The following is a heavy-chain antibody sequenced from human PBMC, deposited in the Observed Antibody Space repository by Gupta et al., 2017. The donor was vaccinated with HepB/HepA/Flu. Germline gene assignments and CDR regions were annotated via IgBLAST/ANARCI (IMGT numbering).Heavy chain of an antibody. V-gene: IGHV1-2*04. Sequence: QVQLVQSGAEVTTPGASVTVSCKASGYSFTGQHIHWVRQAPGQGLEWMGWINPNSGGTNYAQKFQDWVTMSRDTSISTAYMELRSLKSDDTAIYYCARGGGIALEFDYWGQGTLVTVSS. CDR2: INPNSGGT. J-gene: IGHJ4*02. CDR3: ARGGGIALEFDY. CDR1: GYSFTGQH. D-gene: IGHD6-13*01.